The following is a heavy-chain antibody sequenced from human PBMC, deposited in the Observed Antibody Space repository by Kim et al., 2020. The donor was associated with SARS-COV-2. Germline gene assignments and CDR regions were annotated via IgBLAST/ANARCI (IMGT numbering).Heavy chain of an antibody. CDR1: GGSISSYY. D-gene: IGHD3-22*01. V-gene: IGHV4-4*07. Sequence: SETLSLTCTVSGGSISSYYWSWIRQPAGKGLEWIGRIYTSGSTNYNPSLKSRVTMSVDTSKNQFSLKLSSVTAADTAVYYCARAYYYDSSGYNYSYYYMDVWGKGTTVTVSS. J-gene: IGHJ6*03. CDR2: IYTSGST. CDR3: ARAYYYDSSGYNYSYYYMDV.